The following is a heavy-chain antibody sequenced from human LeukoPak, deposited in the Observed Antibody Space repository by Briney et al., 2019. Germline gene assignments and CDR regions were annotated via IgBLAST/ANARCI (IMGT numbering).Heavy chain of an antibody. D-gene: IGHD3-10*01. CDR3: ARAHGVSGSYCDY. CDR1: GFTFSNYW. CDR2: VKPDGSEK. Sequence: GGSLRLSCAASGFTFSNYWMTWVRQAPGKGLEWVAHVKPDGSEKSYVDSVKGRFTISRDNAQNSLYLQMNSLRAEDTAVYYCARAHGVSGSYCDYWGQGTLVTVSS. J-gene: IGHJ4*02. V-gene: IGHV3-7*01.